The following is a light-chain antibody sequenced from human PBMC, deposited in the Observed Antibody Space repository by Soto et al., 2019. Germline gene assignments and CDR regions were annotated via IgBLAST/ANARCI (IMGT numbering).Light chain of an antibody. J-gene: IGKJ1*01. CDR3: QQSYSSPET. CDR1: QSISSY. CDR2: AAS. Sequence: DIQMTQSPSSLSASVGGRVTITCRASQSISSYLNWYQQKPGKAPKLLIYAASTLQSGVPSRFSGSGSGTDFTLTISSLQPEDFATYYCQQSYSSPETFGQGTKVEI. V-gene: IGKV1-39*01.